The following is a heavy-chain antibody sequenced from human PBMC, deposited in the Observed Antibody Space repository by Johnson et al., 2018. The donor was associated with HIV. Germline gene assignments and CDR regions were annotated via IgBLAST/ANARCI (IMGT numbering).Heavy chain of an antibody. CDR2: ISYDGSKT. V-gene: IGHV3-30*04. D-gene: IGHD6-13*01. Sequence: QVQLVESGGGVVQPGRSLRLSCAASGFTFSSYAMHWVRQAPGKGLEWVAVISYDGSKTYYADSVKGRVTISRDNSKNTLYLQMNTLRPEDTAVYYCARQQQLVLSGTFDRGGPGTMVTVS. J-gene: IGHJ3*01. CDR1: GFTFSSYA. CDR3: ARQQQLVLSGTFDR.